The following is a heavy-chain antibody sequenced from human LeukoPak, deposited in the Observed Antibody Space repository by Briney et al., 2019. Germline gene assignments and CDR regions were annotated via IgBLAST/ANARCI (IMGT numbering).Heavy chain of an antibody. J-gene: IGHJ6*02. CDR3: ALISYSSSWNYYYYYGMDV. V-gene: IGHV1-18*01. D-gene: IGHD6-13*01. CDR1: GGTFSSYA. Sequence: ASVKVSCKASGGTFSSYAISWVRQAPGQGLEWMGWISAYNGNTNYAQKLQGRVTMTTDTSTSTAYMELRSLRSDDTAVYYCALISYSSSWNYYYYYGMDVWGQGTTVTVSS. CDR2: ISAYNGNT.